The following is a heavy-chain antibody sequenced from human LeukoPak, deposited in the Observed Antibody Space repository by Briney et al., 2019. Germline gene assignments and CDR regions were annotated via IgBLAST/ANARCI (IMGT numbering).Heavy chain of an antibody. CDR3: ARDRIWFGELMGYFDY. CDR1: GFTFSDYY. CDR2: ISSSGSTI. Sequence: PGGSLRLSCAASGFTFSDYYMSWLRQAPGKGLEWVSYISSSGSTIYYADSVKGRFTISGDNAKNSLYLQMNSLRAEDTAVYYCARDRIWFGELMGYFDYWGQGALVTVSS. J-gene: IGHJ4*02. V-gene: IGHV3-11*01. D-gene: IGHD3-10*01.